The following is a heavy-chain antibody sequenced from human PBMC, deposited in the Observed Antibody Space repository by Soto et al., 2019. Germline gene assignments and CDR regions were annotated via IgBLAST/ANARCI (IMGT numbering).Heavy chain of an antibody. J-gene: IGHJ4*02. V-gene: IGHV3-7*05. D-gene: IGHD2-15*01. Sequence: EVQLVESGGGLVQPGGLLRLSCAASGFTFSSYWMSWVRQAPGKGLEWVANIKQDGNEKYYVDSVKGRFNLTRDNAKNPMYLQMNSLTAEDTAVYYCAGVKSLAGEYWGQGTLVIVS. CDR3: AGVKSLAGEY. CDR1: GFTFSSYW. CDR2: IKQDGNEK.